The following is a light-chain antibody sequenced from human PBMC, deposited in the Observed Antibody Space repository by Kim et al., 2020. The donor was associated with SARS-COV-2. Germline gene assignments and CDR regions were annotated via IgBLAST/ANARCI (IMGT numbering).Light chain of an antibody. CDR1: QSVTKY. V-gene: IGKV1-39*01. Sequence: DIQLTQSPSSLSASIGDRVTITCRASQSVTKYLNWYQQKLGKAPKLLIFDASSLKDGVPSRFTGSGSGTDFTLTISRLQPEDFVTYYCLQCSNLPPTFGQGTKVDIK. CDR3: LQCSNLPPT. J-gene: IGKJ1*01. CDR2: DAS.